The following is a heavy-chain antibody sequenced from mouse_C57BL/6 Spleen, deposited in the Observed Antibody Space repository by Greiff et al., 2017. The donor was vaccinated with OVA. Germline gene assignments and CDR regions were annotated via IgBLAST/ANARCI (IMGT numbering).Heavy chain of an antibody. V-gene: IGHV1-54*01. CDR1: GYAFTNYL. CDR3: ARRTVVDWYFDV. Sequence: VQLQQSGAELVRPGTSVKVSCKASGYAFTNYLIEWVKQRPGQGLEWIGVINPGCGGTKYNEKFKGKATLTADKSSSTAYMQLSSLTSEDSAVDFCARRTVVDWYFDVWGTGTTVTVSS. D-gene: IGHD1-1*01. J-gene: IGHJ1*03. CDR2: INPGCGGT.